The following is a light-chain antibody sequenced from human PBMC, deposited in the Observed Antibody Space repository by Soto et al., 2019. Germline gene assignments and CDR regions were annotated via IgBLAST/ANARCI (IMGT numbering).Light chain of an antibody. Sequence: QSVLTQPASVSGSPGQSITISCTGSSSDVGGYNYVSCYQQHPGKAPKLMIYDVGVRPSGVSNRFSGSKSGNTASLTISGLQAEDEADYYCTSYEVFGTGTKVTVL. CDR2: DVG. CDR1: SSDVGGYNY. J-gene: IGLJ1*01. CDR3: TSYEV. V-gene: IGLV2-14*03.